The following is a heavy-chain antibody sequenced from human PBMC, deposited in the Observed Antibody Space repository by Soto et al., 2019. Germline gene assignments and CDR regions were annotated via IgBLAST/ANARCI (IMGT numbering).Heavy chain of an antibody. CDR1: GASVSSKSAA. V-gene: IGHV6-1*01. J-gene: IGHJ6*02. CDR2: TYYRSKWYN. D-gene: IGHD2-2*01. Sequence: SQTLSLTCAISGASVSSKSAAWNWTRQSPSRGLEWLGRTYYRSKWYNDYAVSVKSRITIDPDTSKNQFSLQLNSVTPEDTAVYYCATFLSTTSPDVWGQGTTVTVSS. CDR3: ATFLSTTSPDV.